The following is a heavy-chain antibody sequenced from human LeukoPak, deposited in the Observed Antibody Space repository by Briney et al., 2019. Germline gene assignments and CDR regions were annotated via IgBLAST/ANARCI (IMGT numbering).Heavy chain of an antibody. CDR3: ARRDGYNLRSGPAYFDY. V-gene: IGHV3-7*03. CDR2: IKQDGSEK. CDR1: GFTFSSYW. D-gene: IGHD5-24*01. Sequence: PGGSLRLSCAASGFTFSSYWMSWVRQAPGKGLEWVANIKQDGSEKYYVDSVKGRFTISRDNSKNTLYLQMNSLRAEDTAVYYCARRDGYNLRSGPAYFDYWGQGTLVTVSS. J-gene: IGHJ4*02.